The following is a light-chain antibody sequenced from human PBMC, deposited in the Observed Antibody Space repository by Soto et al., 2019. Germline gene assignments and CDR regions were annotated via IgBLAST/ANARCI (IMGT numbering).Light chain of an antibody. Sequence: DIVMTQSPDSLAVSLGERATINCQSSQSVLYSSNNKNYLAWYQQKPGQPPKLLIYWASTRESGVPDRFSGSGSGTDFTLTISSLQAEDVAVYYCQQYYSTPPYTFGGGTKVEIK. CDR2: WAS. V-gene: IGKV4-1*01. CDR1: QSVLYSSNNKNY. CDR3: QQYYSTPPYT. J-gene: IGKJ4*01.